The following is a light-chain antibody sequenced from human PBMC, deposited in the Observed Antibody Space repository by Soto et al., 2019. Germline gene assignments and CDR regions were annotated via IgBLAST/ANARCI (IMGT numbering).Light chain of an antibody. CDR1: QSVSASY. J-gene: IGKJ2*01. CDR2: GAS. CDR3: PQYASSPFT. V-gene: IGKV3-20*01. Sequence: EIVLTQSPGTLSLSPGDRATLSCRASQSVSASYLAWYQQKPGQSPRLLISGASSRATGIPDRFSGSGSETDFTLTISRLEPEDFSVYFCPQYASSPFTFVQGTKLQIK.